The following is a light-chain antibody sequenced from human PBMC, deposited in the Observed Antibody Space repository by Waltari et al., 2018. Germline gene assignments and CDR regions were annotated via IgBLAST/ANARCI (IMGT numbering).Light chain of an antibody. CDR1: QDIDNY. CDR2: RSS. CDR3: QQYITFPYT. J-gene: IGKJ2*01. Sequence: DIQMTQSPSSLSASLGDRVTIPCRASQDIDNYVVWVQQRPGKAPKSLIYRSSILQSGVPSKFSGSGSGTDFTLTISSLQPEDFATYYCQQYITFPYTFGQGTKLEIK. V-gene: IGKV1-16*02.